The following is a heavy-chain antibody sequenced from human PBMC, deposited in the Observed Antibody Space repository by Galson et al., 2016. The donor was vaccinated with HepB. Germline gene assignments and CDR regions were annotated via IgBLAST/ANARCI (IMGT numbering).Heavy chain of an antibody. V-gene: IGHV3-21*01. CDR2: ITSSGTYT. CDR3: ARGRRQITIFGVAAAFDL. CDR1: GFTFSSYN. J-gene: IGHJ3*01. Sequence: SLRLSCAASGFTFSSYNMNWVRQAPGKGLEWVASITSSGTYTYYGDSLKGRFTISRDTAKNSMFLQMNRLRAEDTAFYYCARGRRQITIFGVAAAFDLWGQGTMVTVSS. D-gene: IGHD3-3*01.